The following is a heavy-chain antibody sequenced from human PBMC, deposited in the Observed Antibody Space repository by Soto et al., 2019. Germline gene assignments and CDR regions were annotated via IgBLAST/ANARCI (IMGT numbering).Heavy chain of an antibody. CDR2: LSPNGENQ. Sequence: GVCQRLPCADPAFSFNKYALHWIRQAPGEGLEWVAVLSPNGENQYYRDSVRGRFTSSRDTSKSTLYLQMTSLRPEDTAVYYCATGAAFYYDTSRFWGQGTLVTVSS. V-gene: IGHV3-30*04. D-gene: IGHD3-22*01. CDR1: AFSFNKYA. CDR3: ATGAAFYYDTSRF. J-gene: IGHJ4*02.